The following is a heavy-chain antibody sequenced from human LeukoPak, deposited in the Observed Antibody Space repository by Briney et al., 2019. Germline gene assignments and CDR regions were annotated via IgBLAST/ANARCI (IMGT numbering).Heavy chain of an antibody. D-gene: IGHD1-26*01. J-gene: IGHJ4*02. Sequence: GGSLRLSCTTSGFTFGDYAMSWVRQAPGKGLEWVSVIYSGGSTYYADSVKGRFTISRDNSKNTLYLQMNSLRAEDTAVYYCAIGPWDVAPFDYWGQGTLVTVSS. V-gene: IGHV3-66*01. CDR2: IYSGGST. CDR3: AIGPWDVAPFDY. CDR1: GFTFGDYA.